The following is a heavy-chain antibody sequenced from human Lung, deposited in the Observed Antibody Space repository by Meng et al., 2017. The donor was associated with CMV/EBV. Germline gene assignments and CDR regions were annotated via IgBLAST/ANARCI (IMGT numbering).Heavy chain of an antibody. CDR1: GYSFTGYY. J-gene: IGHJ5*02. D-gene: IGHD2-21*01. CDR3: ASSTSGVVIGILRRYNWFDP. Sequence: ASVKVSXKSSGYSFTGYYLHWVRQAPGQGLEWMGWINPYSGATKYAEKFQGRVTMTRNTSISTAYMELNTLRSDDTAVYYCASSTSGVVIGILRRYNWFDPWGQGXLVTFSS. V-gene: IGHV1-2*02. CDR2: INPYSGAT.